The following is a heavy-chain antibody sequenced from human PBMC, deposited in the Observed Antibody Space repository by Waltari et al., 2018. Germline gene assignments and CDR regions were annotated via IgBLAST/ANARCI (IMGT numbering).Heavy chain of an antibody. CDR2: ITWNGGST. J-gene: IGHJ4*02. CDR1: GFTFDDCG. CDR3: ARDKGENYYGSVSSDY. Sequence: EVQLVESGGGVVRPGGSLRRSCAASGFTFDDCGMRWVRQAPGKGLECVTVITWNGGSTGYADAVKGRFTISRDNAKNSLYLQMNSLRAEDTALYYCARDKGENYYGSVSSDYWGQGTLVTVSS. V-gene: IGHV3-20*04. D-gene: IGHD3-10*01.